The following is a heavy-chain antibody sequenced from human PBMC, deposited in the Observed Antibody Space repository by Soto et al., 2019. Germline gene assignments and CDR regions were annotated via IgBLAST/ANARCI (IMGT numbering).Heavy chain of an antibody. Sequence: PGGSLRLSCAASGFSVSGNYMTWVRQAPGKGLEWVSVMYSGGSTYYADSVKGRFTISRDNSKNTLYLQMNSLRAEDTAVYYCARVVKGEVVQILVHHYYYMYVWGKGTTVTVSS. CDR2: MYSGGST. J-gene: IGHJ6*03. CDR3: ARVVKGEVVQILVHHYYYMYV. D-gene: IGHD2-21*01. CDR1: GFSVSGNY. V-gene: IGHV3-66*01.